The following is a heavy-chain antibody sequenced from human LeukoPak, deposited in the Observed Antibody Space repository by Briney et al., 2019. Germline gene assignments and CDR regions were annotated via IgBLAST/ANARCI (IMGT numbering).Heavy chain of an antibody. V-gene: IGHV4-39*01. CDR3: ARLRYCSGGSCYAFSEYFQR. CDR2: IYYSWST. J-gene: IGHJ1*01. Sequence: SETLSLTCPVSGGSITSSRYYWGWIRQPPGKGLEWIGGIYYSWSTYYNLSLKSRVAISVDTSKNQFSLKLSSVTAAAPAMYIWARLRYCSGGSCYAFSEYFQRWGQGTPVTVSS. CDR1: GGSITSSRYY. D-gene: IGHD2-15*01.